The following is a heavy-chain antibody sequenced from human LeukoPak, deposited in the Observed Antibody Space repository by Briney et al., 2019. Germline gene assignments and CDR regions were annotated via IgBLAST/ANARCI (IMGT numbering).Heavy chain of an antibody. CDR2: ISSSSSYT. CDR1: GFTFSTYS. CDR3: AKLTTVTRGDFDY. Sequence: GGSLRLSCAASGFTFSTYSMNWVRQAPGKGLEWVSSISSSSSYTHYADSVEGRFTISRDNAKNSLYLQMNSLGAEDTAVYYCAKLTTVTRGDFDYWGQGTLVTVSS. D-gene: IGHD4-11*01. V-gene: IGHV3-21*01. J-gene: IGHJ4*02.